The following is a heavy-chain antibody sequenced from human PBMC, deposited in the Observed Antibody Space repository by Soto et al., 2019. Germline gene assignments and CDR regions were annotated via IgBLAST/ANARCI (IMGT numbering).Heavy chain of an antibody. CDR2: INEGNGNT. CDR1: GYTFRNYA. D-gene: IGHD3-9*01. CDR3: ARDGPIYDILSARYFYGMDV. J-gene: IGHJ6*02. Sequence: ASVKVSCKANGYTFRNYAMHWVRQAPGQGLEWMGWINEGNGNTKYSQKFQGRVTITRDTSASTAYMELSSLRSEDTAVYYCARDGPIYDILSARYFYGMDVWGQGTTVTVSS. V-gene: IGHV1-3*01.